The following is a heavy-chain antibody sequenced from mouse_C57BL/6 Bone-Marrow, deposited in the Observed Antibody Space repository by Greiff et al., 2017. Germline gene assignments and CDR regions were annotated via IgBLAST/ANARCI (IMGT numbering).Heavy chain of an antibody. CDR3: ARERGCLLLRRYFDV. CDR2: IYPGSGST. V-gene: IGHV1-55*01. Sequence: QVQLQQPGAELVKPGASVKMSCKASGYTFTSYWITWVKQRPGQGLEWIGDIYPGSGSTNYNEKFKSKATLTVDTSSSTAYMQLSSLTSEDSAVYYCARERGCLLLRRYFDVWGTGTTVTVSS. CDR1: GYTFTSYW. J-gene: IGHJ1*03. D-gene: IGHD1-1*01.